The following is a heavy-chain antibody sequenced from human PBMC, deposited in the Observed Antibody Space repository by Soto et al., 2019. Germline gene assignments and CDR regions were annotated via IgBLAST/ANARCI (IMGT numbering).Heavy chain of an antibody. V-gene: IGHV3-15*07. Sequence: EVQLVESGGGLVKPGGSLRLSCAASGFSFASVYMNWVRQAPGQGLEWVGRIRTHPAGGKADYAASVKGRFTISRDDSTHTLHLQMSTLKTEDTAVYYCSTGYYDITRPFDYWGQGTLVSVSS. D-gene: IGHD3-9*01. CDR1: GFSFASVY. CDR2: IRTHPAGGKA. CDR3: STGYYDITRPFDY. J-gene: IGHJ4*02.